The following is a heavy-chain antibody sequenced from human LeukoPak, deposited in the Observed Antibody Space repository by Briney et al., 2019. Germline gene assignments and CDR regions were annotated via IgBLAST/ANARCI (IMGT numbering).Heavy chain of an antibody. CDR3: ARDGSGSPRNWFDP. CDR2: INHSGST. Sequence: PSETLSLTCAVYGGSFSGYYWSWIRQPPGKGLEWIGEINHSGSTNYNPSLKSRVTISVDTSKNQFSLKLSSVTAADTAVYYCARDGSGSPRNWFDPWGQGTLVTVSS. D-gene: IGHD3-10*01. V-gene: IGHV4-34*01. J-gene: IGHJ5*02. CDR1: GGSFSGYY.